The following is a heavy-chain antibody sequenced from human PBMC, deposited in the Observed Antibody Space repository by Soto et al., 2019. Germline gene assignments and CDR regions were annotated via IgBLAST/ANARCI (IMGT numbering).Heavy chain of an antibody. Sequence: QLQLQESGPGLVKPSETLSLTCTVSGGSISSTSYYWVWIRQPPGKGLEWIGSCYYSGSTYYNPSLKSRVTIPVDTSENQFSLKLSSVTAADTAVYYCARQVVDGTVAGSGSFDYWGQGTLVTVSS. V-gene: IGHV4-39*01. CDR2: CYYSGST. CDR1: GGSISSTSYY. D-gene: IGHD3-10*01. CDR3: ARQVVDGTVAGSGSFDY. J-gene: IGHJ4*02.